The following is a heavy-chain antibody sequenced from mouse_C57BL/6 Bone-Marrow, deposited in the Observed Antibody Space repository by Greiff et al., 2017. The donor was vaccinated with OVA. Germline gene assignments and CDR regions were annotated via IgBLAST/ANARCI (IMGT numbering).Heavy chain of an antibody. CDR1: GYTFTSYW. J-gene: IGHJ4*01. Sequence: QVQLKESGAELVKPGASVKLSCKASGYTFTSYWMHWVKQRPGQGLEWIGMIHPNSGSTNYNEKFKSKATLTVDKSSSTAYMQLSSLTSEDSAVYYCAFYAMDYWGQGTSVTVSS. CDR3: AFYAMDY. CDR2: IHPNSGST. V-gene: IGHV1-64*01.